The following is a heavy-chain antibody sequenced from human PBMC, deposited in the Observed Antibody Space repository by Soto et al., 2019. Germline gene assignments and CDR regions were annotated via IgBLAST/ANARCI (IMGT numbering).Heavy chain of an antibody. Sequence: GGSLRLSCAVSGLTFSRYSLNWVRQAPGKGLDWVSYLSSSSGTIYYADSVKGRFTISRDNAKNSLYLQMNSLRAEDTAVYYCARDYGSGSYYTYYYYYMDVWGKGTTVTV. V-gene: IGHV3-48*01. CDR2: LSSSSGTI. CDR1: GLTFSRYS. J-gene: IGHJ6*03. CDR3: ARDYGSGSYYTYYYYYMDV. D-gene: IGHD3-10*01.